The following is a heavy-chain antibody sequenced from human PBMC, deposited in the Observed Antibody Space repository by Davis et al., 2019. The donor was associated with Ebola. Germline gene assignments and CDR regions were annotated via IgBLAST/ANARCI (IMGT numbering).Heavy chain of an antibody. J-gene: IGHJ3*02. V-gene: IGHV3-30-3*01. CDR2: ISYDGSNK. D-gene: IGHD1-14*01. Sequence: PGGSLRLSCAASGFTFSSYAMHWVRQAPGKGLGWVAVISYDGSNKYYADSVKGRFTISRDNAKNSLYLQMNSLRAEDTAVYYCARNRHGAFDIWGQGTMVTVSS. CDR3: ARNRHGAFDI. CDR1: GFTFSSYA.